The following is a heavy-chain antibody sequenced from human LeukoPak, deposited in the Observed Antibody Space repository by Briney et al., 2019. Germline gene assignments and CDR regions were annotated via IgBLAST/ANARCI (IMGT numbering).Heavy chain of an antibody. D-gene: IGHD3-22*01. V-gene: IGHV1-8*03. J-gene: IGHJ6*03. CDR1: GYTFTSYD. CDR2: INPNSGNT. CDR3: ARTVGYYYDSSGYPTYYYYYYMDV. Sequence: GASVKVSCKASGYTFTSYDINWVRQATGQGLEWMGWINPNSGNTGYAQKFQGRVTITRNTSISTAYMELSSLRSEDTAVYYCARTVGYYYDSSGYPTYYYYYYMDVWGKGTTVTVSS.